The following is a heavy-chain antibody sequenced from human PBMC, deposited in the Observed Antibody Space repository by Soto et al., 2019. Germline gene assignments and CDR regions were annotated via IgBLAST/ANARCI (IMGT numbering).Heavy chain of an antibody. CDR2: INHSGST. V-gene: IGHV4-34*01. J-gene: IGHJ4*02. Sequence: SETLSLTCAVYGGSFSGYYWSWIRQPPGKGLEWIGEINHSGSTNYNPSLKSRVTISVDTSKNQFSLKLSSVTAADTAVYYCARVRWLHSNDYWGQGTLVTVSS. D-gene: IGHD5-12*01. CDR3: ARVRWLHSNDY. CDR1: GGSFSGYY.